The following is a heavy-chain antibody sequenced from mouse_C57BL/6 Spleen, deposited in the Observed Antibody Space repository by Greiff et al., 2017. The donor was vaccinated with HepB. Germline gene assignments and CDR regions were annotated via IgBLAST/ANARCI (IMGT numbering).Heavy chain of an antibody. Sequence: DVKLVESGGGLVKPGGSLKLSCAASGFTFSDYGMHWVRQAPEKGLEWVAYISSGSSTIYYADTVKGRFTISRDNAKNTLFLQMTSLRSEDTAMYYCARHYGYDDAGFAYWGQGTLVTVSA. CDR2: ISSGSSTI. J-gene: IGHJ3*01. CDR3: ARHYGYDDAGFAY. D-gene: IGHD2-2*01. V-gene: IGHV5-17*01. CDR1: GFTFSDYG.